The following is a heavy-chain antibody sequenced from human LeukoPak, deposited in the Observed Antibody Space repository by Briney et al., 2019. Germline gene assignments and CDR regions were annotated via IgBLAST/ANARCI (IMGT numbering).Heavy chain of an antibody. CDR1: GGSISSYY. V-gene: IGHV4-4*07. Sequence: SETLSLTCTVSGGSISSYYWSWIRQPAGKGLEWIGRIYTSGSTNYNPSLKSRVTMSVDTSKNQFSLKLSSVTAADTAVYYCAGTYYDILTGYSSFDYWGQGTLVTVSS. CDR3: AGTYYDILTGYSSFDY. CDR2: IYTSGST. D-gene: IGHD3-9*01. J-gene: IGHJ4*02.